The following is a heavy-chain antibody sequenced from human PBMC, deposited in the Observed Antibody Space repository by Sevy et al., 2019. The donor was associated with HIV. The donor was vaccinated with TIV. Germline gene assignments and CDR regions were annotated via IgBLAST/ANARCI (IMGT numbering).Heavy chain of an antibody. D-gene: IGHD3-22*01. CDR1: GYTFSDHH. V-gene: IGHV1-2*02. J-gene: IGHJ4*02. Sequence: ASVKVSCKASGYTFSDHHIHWVRQAPGQGLEWIGWINPSNVETNYAQKFQGRVTMTRDRTINTVYMDLSRLTIDDTAVYFCARDKPRVGLTMMVRGDYFDYWGQGTLVTVSS. CDR2: INPSNVET. CDR3: ARDKPRVGLTMMVRGDYFDY.